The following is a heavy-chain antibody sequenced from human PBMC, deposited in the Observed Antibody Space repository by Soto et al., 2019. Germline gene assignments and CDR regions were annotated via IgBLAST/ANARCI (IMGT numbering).Heavy chain of an antibody. CDR3: ARDYYSPGPLLYYMDV. V-gene: IGHV3-21*01. Sequence: EQLVESGGGLVKPGGSLRLSCAASGFTFSAYTMNWVRQAPGKGVEWVSSISGRSTYMYYADSVKGRFTISRDTARTLLYLQMNSLRAEDTAVYYCARDYYSPGPLLYYMDVWGKGTTVTVSS. D-gene: IGHD3-10*01. CDR2: ISGRSTYM. CDR1: GFTFSAYT. J-gene: IGHJ6*03.